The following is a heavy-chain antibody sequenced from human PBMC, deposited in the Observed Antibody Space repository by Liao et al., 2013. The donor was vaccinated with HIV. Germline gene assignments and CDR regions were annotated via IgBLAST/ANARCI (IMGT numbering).Heavy chain of an antibody. CDR2: IYYSGAT. J-gene: IGHJ3*02. V-gene: IGHV4-30-4*08. CDR1: GASISTGNYY. Sequence: QVQLQESVPGLVKPSQTLSLTCTVSGASISTGNYYWSWIRQPPGKGLEWIGYIYYSGATYYNPSLKSRLTMSVDTSKNQFSLKLSSVTAADTAVYYCARAPLGFGVVSDAFDIWGQGTMVTVSS. D-gene: IGHD3-3*01. CDR3: ARAPLGFGVVSDAFDI.